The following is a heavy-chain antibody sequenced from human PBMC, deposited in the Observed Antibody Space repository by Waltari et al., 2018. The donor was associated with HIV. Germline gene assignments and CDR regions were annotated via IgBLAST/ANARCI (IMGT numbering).Heavy chain of an antibody. J-gene: IGHJ4*02. CDR1: GGSISSSSYY. CDR2: IYYSGST. Sequence: QLQLQESGPGLVKPSETLSLTCTVSGGSISSSSYYWGWIRQPPGKGLEWIGSIYYSGSTYYNPSRKSRVTISVDTSKNQFSLKLSSVTAADTAVYYCARLPEWGSYRSDYWGQGTLVTVSS. D-gene: IGHD3-16*02. V-gene: IGHV4-39*01. CDR3: ARLPEWGSYRSDY.